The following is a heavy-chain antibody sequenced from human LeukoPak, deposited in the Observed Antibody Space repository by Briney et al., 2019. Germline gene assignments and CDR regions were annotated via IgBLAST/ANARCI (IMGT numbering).Heavy chain of an antibody. J-gene: IGHJ4*02. CDR3: ASPGIAVADNDY. CDR2: IIPIFGTA. CDR1: GYAFTSYG. D-gene: IGHD6-19*01. Sequence: SVKVSCKASGYAFTSYGISWVRQAPGQGLEWMGWIIPIFGTANYAQKFQGRVTITADESTSTAYMELSSLRSEDTAVYYCASPGIAVADNDYWGQGTLVTVSS. V-gene: IGHV1-69*13.